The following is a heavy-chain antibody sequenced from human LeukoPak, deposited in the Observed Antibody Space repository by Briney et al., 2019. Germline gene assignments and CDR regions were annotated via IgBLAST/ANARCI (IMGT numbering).Heavy chain of an antibody. CDR2: IYYSGST. CDR3: ARGPVGTYYDFWSGYTFDY. Sequence: PSETLSLTCTVSGGSISSYYWSWIRQPPGKGLEWIGYIYYSGSTNYNPSLRSRVTISVDTSKNQFSLKLSSVTAADTAVYYCARGPVGTYYDFWSGYTFDYWGQGTLVTVSS. J-gene: IGHJ4*02. V-gene: IGHV4-59*01. CDR1: GGSISSYY. D-gene: IGHD3-3*01.